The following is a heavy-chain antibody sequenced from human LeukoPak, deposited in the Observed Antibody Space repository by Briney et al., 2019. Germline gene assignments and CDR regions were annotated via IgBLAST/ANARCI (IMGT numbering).Heavy chain of an antibody. CDR1: GFTFSSYT. CDR2: ISSNSDYI. D-gene: IGHD5-12*01. J-gene: IGHJ5*02. CDR3: ATALVATIETAWFDP. V-gene: IGHV3-21*04. Sequence: GGSLRLSCAASGFTFSSYTMNWVRQAPGKGLEWVSCISSNSDYIFYADSLKGRVTISRDNAKNSLYLQMNSLSAEDTAVYYCATALVATIETAWFDPWGQGTLVTVSS.